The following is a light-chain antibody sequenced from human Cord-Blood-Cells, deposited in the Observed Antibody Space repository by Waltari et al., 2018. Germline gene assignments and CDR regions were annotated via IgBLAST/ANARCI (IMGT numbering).Light chain of an antibody. V-gene: IGKV1-6*01. CDR3: LQDYNYPWT. CDR2: AAS. Sequence: AIQMTQSPSSLSASVGDRVTITCRASQGIRNDLGRYQQKPRKAPKLLIYAASSLQSGVPSRFSGSGSGTDFTLTISSLQPEDFATYYCLQDYNYPWTFGQGTKVEIK. J-gene: IGKJ1*01. CDR1: QGIRND.